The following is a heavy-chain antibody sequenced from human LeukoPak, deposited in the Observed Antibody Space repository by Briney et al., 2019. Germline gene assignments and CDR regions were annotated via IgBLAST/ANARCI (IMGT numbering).Heavy chain of an antibody. CDR2: ISAYDGNT. Sequence: ASVKVSCKASGYTFTRYGISWVRQAPGQGLEWMGWISAYDGNTNYAQKFQGRVTVTTDTSTSTAYMELRSLRSDDTAVYYCARVSQQLLFDYWGQGTLVTVSS. CDR1: GYTFTRYG. V-gene: IGHV1-18*01. D-gene: IGHD6-13*01. J-gene: IGHJ4*02. CDR3: ARVSQQLLFDY.